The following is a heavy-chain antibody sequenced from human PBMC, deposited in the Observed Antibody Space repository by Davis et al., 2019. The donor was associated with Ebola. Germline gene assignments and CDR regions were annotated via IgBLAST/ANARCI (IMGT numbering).Heavy chain of an antibody. CDR2: IYTNEIT. CDR1: GGSVSGYY. J-gene: IGHJ6*02. D-gene: IGHD3-22*01. V-gene: IGHV4-4*07. Sequence: SETLSLTCTVSGGSVSGYYWSWIRQPAGKGLEWIGRIYTNEITNYMPSLKSRVTMSIDTSKNRFSLRLSSVTAADTAVYYCARDFGYDSSGYYYYFYAMDVWGQGTTVTVSS. CDR3: ARDFGYDSSGYYYYFYAMDV.